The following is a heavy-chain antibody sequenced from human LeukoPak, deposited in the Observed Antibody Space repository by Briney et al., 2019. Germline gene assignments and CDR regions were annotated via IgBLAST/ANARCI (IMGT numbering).Heavy chain of an antibody. V-gene: IGHV3-21*01. CDR1: GFTFSSYS. D-gene: IGHD5-12*01. CDR2: ISSSSSYI. Sequence: GGSLRLSCAASGFTFSSYSTNWVRQAPGKGLEWVSSISSSSSYIYYADSVKGRFTISRDNAKNSLYLQMNSLRAEDTAVYYCARGRGYSGYDSFDYWGQGTLVTVSS. J-gene: IGHJ4*02. CDR3: ARGRGYSGYDSFDY.